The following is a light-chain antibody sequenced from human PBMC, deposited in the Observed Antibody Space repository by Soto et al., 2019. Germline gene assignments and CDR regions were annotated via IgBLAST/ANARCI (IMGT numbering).Light chain of an antibody. CDR2: GAS. CDR3: QQYNNWLT. V-gene: IGKV3-15*01. Sequence: EIVMTQSPATLSVSPGERATLSCRASQSVSSNLAWYQQKPGQAPRLIIYGASTRATGIPARFSGSGSGTEFTLTISSLQSEDFAVYYCQQYNNWLTVGGGTKVEIK. J-gene: IGKJ4*01. CDR1: QSVSSN.